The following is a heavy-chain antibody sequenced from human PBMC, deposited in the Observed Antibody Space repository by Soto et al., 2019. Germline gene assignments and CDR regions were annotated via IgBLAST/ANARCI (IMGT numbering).Heavy chain of an antibody. V-gene: IGHV4-61*01. Sequence: PSETLSLTCTVSGGSVSSGSYYWSWIRQPPGKGLEWIGYIYCSGSTNYNPSLKSRVTISVDTSKNQFSLKLSSVTAADTAVYYCARDHKYYDSSRYWFDLWGQGTLVPVSS. CDR3: ARDHKYYDSSRYWFDL. D-gene: IGHD3-22*01. CDR2: IYCSGST. CDR1: GGSVSSGSYY. J-gene: IGHJ5*02.